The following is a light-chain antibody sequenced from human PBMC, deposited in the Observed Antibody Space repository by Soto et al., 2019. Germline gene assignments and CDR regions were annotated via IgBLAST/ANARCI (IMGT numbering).Light chain of an antibody. V-gene: IGLV1-44*01. CDR2: NDN. Sequence: QSVLTQPPSTSGTPGQRVTISCSGSSSNIGSKTLNWFRQVPGTAPKLLIYNDNQRPSGVPDRFSGSKSGTSASLAISGLRSEDEADYYCATWDVSLNGRVFGGGTKVTVL. CDR1: SSNIGSKT. CDR3: ATWDVSLNGRV. J-gene: IGLJ3*02.